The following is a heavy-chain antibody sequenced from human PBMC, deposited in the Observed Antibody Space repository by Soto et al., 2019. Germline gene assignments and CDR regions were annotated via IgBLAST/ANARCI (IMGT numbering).Heavy chain of an antibody. V-gene: IGHV4-59*01. CDR2: IYCSGST. CDR3: ARSYSSYVFNWFDP. J-gene: IGHJ5*02. D-gene: IGHD6-6*01. Sequence: SETMSLTWTVGNGSTSNYYWSWIRPPPEKGLEWVGYIYCSGSTNYNPPLKSRVTISVDTSKNQFSLKLSSVTAADTAVYYRARSYSSYVFNWFDPWGQGNLVTVSA. CDR1: NGSTSNYY.